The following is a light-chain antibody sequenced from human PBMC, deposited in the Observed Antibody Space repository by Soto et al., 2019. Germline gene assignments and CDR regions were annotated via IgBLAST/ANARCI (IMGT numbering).Light chain of an antibody. Sequence: EIVMTQSPATLSVSPGERATLSCRASQSVSSNLAWFQHKPGQAPRLLIYGASIRATGIPARFSGSGSRTGFTLTISSLQSEDFGVYYCQQYKNWWTFGQGTKV. CDR3: QQYKNWWT. J-gene: IGKJ1*01. CDR2: GAS. V-gene: IGKV3-15*01. CDR1: QSVSSN.